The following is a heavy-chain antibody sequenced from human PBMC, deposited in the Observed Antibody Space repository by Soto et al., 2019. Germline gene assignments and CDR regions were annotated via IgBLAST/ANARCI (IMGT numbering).Heavy chain of an antibody. J-gene: IGHJ6*02. Sequence: GGSLRLSCAAFGFTFSSYAMHWVRQAPGKGLEWVAVISYDGSNKCYADSVKGRFTISRDNSKNTLYLQMNSLRAEDTAVYYCARDPEACCYGMDVWGQGTTVTVSS. CDR3: ARDPEACCYGMDV. CDR1: GFTFSSYA. V-gene: IGHV3-30-3*01. CDR2: ISYDGSNK. D-gene: IGHD2-15*01.